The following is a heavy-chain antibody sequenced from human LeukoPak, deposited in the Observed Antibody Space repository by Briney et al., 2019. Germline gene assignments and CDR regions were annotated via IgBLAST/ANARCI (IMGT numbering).Heavy chain of an antibody. D-gene: IGHD5-18*01. J-gene: IGHJ4*02. CDR1: GGTFSSYA. CDR3: ARGRGYSYGYSSDYFDY. Sequence: SVKVSCKASGGTFSSYAINWVRQAPGQGLEWMGGIIPIFGTANYAQKFQGRVTITADKSTSTAYMELSSLRSEDTAVYYCARGRGYSYGYSSDYFDYWGQGTLVTVSS. V-gene: IGHV1-69*06. CDR2: IIPIFGTA.